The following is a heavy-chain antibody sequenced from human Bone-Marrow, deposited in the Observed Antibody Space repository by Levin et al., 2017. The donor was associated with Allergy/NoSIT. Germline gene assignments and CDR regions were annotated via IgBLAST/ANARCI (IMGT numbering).Heavy chain of an antibody. D-gene: IGHD6-19*01. CDR1: GFSFSSYA. CDR3: SRETGGGGWYTVDY. V-gene: IGHV3-23*01. J-gene: IGHJ4*02. Sequence: GESLKISCAASGFSFSSYAMAWVRQAPGKGLQWVSTIRPTGGRTYYAVSVEGRFTISRDNSKNSVYLQMNSLRAEDTAKYYCSRETGGGGWYTVDYWGRGTLVTVSS. CDR2: IRPTGGRT.